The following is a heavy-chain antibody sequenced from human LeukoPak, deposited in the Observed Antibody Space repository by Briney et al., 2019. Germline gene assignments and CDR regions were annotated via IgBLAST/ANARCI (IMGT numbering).Heavy chain of an antibody. CDR3: ARGSSAVDFDY. J-gene: IGHJ4*02. CDR2: INHSGST. Sequence: PSETLSLTCAVYGGSFSGYYWSWIRLPPGKGLEWIGEINHSGSTNYNPSLKGRVTISVDTSKNQFSLKLSSVTAADTAVYYCARGSSAVDFDYWGQGTLVTVSS. V-gene: IGHV4-34*01. CDR1: GGSFSGYY.